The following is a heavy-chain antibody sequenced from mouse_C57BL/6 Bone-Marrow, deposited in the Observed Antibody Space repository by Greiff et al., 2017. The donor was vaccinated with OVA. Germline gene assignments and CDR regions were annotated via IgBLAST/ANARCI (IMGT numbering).Heavy chain of an antibody. CDR1: GYTFTDYN. CDR2: INPNNGGT. Sequence: EVQLQQSGPELVKPGASVKMSCKASGYTFTDYNMHWVKQSHGKSLEWIGYINPNNGGTSYNQKFKGKATLTVNKSSSTAYMELRSLTSEDSAVYYCASPLIYYYGSSCDFDYWGQGTTLTVSS. V-gene: IGHV1-22*01. CDR3: ASPLIYYYGSSCDFDY. J-gene: IGHJ2*01. D-gene: IGHD1-1*01.